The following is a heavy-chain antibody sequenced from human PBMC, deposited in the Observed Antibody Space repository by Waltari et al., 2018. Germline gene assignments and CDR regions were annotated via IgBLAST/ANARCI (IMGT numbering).Heavy chain of an antibody. CDR3: TRDRVGYCSGGTCYSRWFDP. CDR2: FDPEYGEA. CDR1: GYSLTESA. J-gene: IGHJ5*02. V-gene: IGHV1-24*01. D-gene: IGHD2-15*01. Sequence: QVQLVPSGAEVKKPGASVKVSCRVSGYSLTESALHWVRQAPGQGLAWLGGFDPEYGEAVYAQEFQGRVTMTEDTAKDTAYMELSSLTYEDTAVYYCTRDRVGYCSGGTCYSRWFDPWGQGTLVTVSS.